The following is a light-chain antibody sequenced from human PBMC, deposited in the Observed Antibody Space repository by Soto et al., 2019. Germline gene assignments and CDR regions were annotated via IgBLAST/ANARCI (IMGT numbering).Light chain of an antibody. CDR2: AAS. CDR3: QQSYSTPIT. CDR1: QSISSY. Sequence: DIQMTQSPSSLSASVGYRVTITCRASQSISSYLNWYQQKPGKAPKLPIYAASSLQSGVPSRFSGSGSGTDFTLTISSLQPEDFATYYCQQSYSTPITFGQGTKVDIK. V-gene: IGKV1-39*01. J-gene: IGKJ1*01.